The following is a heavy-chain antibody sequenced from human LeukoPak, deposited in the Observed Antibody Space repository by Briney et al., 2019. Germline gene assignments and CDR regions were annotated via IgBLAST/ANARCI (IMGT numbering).Heavy chain of an antibody. CDR2: MNPNSGNT. D-gene: IGHD3-10*01. V-gene: IGHV1-8*01. J-gene: IGHJ6*03. Sequence: ASVEVSCKASGYTFTSYDINWVRQATGQGLEWMGWMNPNSGNTGYAQKFQGRVTMTRNTSISTAYMELSSLRSEDTAVYYCAIRYGSGEKYYYYYMDVWGKGTTVTVSS. CDR1: GYTFTSYD. CDR3: AIRYGSGEKYYYYYMDV.